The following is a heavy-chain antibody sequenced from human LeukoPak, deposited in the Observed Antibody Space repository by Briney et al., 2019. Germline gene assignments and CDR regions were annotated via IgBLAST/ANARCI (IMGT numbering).Heavy chain of an antibody. J-gene: IGHJ4*02. Sequence: GESLKISWKGSGYSFTSYWIGWVRQRPGKGLGWMGIIYPGDSDTRYSPSFQGQVTISADQSISTAYLQWSSLKASDTAMYYCARPVNYGSGSYYFGYWGQGTLVTVSS. CDR2: IYPGDSDT. CDR1: GYSFTSYW. V-gene: IGHV5-51*01. CDR3: ARPVNYGSGSYYFGY. D-gene: IGHD3-10*01.